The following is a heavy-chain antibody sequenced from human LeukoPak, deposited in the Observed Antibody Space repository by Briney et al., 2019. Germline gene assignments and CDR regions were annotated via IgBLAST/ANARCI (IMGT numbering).Heavy chain of an antibody. D-gene: IGHD1-26*01. J-gene: IGHJ3*02. CDR2: INPNSGGT. V-gene: IGHV1-2*02. Sequence: GASVKVSCKASGYTFTGYYMHWVRQAPGQGLEWMGWINPNSGGTNYTQKFQGRVTMTRDTSISTAYMELSRLRSDATAVYYCAVFPGIVGGTPLRNDAFDIWGQGTMVTVSS. CDR3: AVFPGIVGGTPLRNDAFDI. CDR1: GYTFTGYY.